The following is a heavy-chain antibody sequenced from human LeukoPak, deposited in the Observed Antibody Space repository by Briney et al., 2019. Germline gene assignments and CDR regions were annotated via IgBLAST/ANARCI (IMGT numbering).Heavy chain of an antibody. J-gene: IGHJ4*02. CDR1: GGSSTNYY. D-gene: IGHD3-3*01. V-gene: IGHV4-59*08. CDR3: ARASFGWIDY. CDR2: INYSGST. Sequence: SETLSLTCSVSGGSSTNYYWSWIRQPPGKGLEWIGYINYSGSTNYNPSLKSRVTILVDTSKNPFSLKVTSVTAADTAVYYCARASFGWIDYWGQGTLVTVSS.